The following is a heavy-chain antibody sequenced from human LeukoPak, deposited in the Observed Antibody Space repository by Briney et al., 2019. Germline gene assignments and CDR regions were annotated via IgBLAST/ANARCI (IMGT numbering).Heavy chain of an antibody. Sequence: GGSLRLSCAASGFTFSNYWMHWVRQAPGKGPVWVSRINSDGNITTYADSVKGRFTISRDNAKNALYLQMNSLRAEDTAVYYCARELSGTSSRHFDYWGQGSLVTVSS. CDR2: INSDGNIT. CDR3: ARELSGTSSRHFDY. V-gene: IGHV3-74*01. J-gene: IGHJ4*02. CDR1: GFTFSNYW. D-gene: IGHD2-2*01.